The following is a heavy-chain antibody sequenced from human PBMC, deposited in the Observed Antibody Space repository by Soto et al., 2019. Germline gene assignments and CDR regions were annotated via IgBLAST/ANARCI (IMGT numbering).Heavy chain of an antibody. CDR2: IYYSGST. D-gene: IGHD6-13*01. V-gene: IGHV4-31*02. Sequence: SETLSLTCTVSGGSISSGGYYWSWIRQHPGKGLEWIGYIYYSGSTYYNPSLKSRVTISVDTSKNQFSLKLSSVTAADTAVYYCARDQRSAAGPYYYYYGMDVWGQGTTVTVSS. CDR3: ARDQRSAAGPYYYYYGMDV. J-gene: IGHJ6*01. CDR1: GGSISSGGYY.